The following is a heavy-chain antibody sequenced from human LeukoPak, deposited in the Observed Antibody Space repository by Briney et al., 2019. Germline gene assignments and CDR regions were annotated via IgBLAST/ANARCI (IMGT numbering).Heavy chain of an antibody. CDR2: ISGSGGST. D-gene: IGHD3-9*01. J-gene: IGHJ6*03. Sequence: GGSLRLSCAASGFTFSSFGMSWVRQAPGKGLDWVSAISGSGGSTYHADSVKGRFTISRDNSKNTLYLQMNSLRAEDTAVYYCAKCILTGYYKGYMDVWGKGTTVIISS. V-gene: IGHV3-23*01. CDR1: GFTFSSFG. CDR3: AKCILTGYYKGYMDV.